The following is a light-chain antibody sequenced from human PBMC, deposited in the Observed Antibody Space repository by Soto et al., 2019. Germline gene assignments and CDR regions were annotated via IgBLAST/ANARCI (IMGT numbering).Light chain of an antibody. V-gene: IGKV2-30*01. J-gene: IGKJ1*01. CDR1: QSLVYSDGNTY. Sequence: VLTQSPLSLSVTLGQPASISCRSSQSLVYSDGNTYLNWFQRRPGQSPRRLIYKASKRYPGVPDRFSGSGSVTHFTLSISRVDAGDVGLYYCMQGIAFTFGQGTRVEI. CDR3: MQGIAFT. CDR2: KAS.